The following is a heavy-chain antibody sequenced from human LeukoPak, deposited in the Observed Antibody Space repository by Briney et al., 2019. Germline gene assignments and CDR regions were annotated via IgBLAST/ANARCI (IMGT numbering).Heavy chain of an antibody. D-gene: IGHD3-10*02. CDR2: INHSGST. CDR3: ASSTVRTRYFGY. J-gene: IGHJ4*02. V-gene: IGHV4-34*01. Sequence: PSETLSLACAVYGGSFSGYYWSWIRQPPGKGLEWIGEINHSGSTNYNPSLKSRVTISVDTSKNQFSLKLSSVTAADTAVYYCASSTVRTRYFGYWGQGTLVTVSS. CDR1: GGSFSGYY.